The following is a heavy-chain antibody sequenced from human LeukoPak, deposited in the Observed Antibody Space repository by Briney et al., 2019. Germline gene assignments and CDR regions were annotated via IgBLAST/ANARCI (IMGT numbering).Heavy chain of an antibody. CDR2: IYPGDSDS. Sequence: GESLKISFKGSGYSFTTYWIGWVRQMPGKGLEWMGIIYPGDSDSRYSPSFQGQVTMSADKSTSTAYLQWSSLKASGTAMYYCARHGPDYGGFDYWGQGTLVTVSS. D-gene: IGHD4-23*01. CDR1: GYSFTTYW. J-gene: IGHJ4*02. CDR3: ARHGPDYGGFDY. V-gene: IGHV5-51*01.